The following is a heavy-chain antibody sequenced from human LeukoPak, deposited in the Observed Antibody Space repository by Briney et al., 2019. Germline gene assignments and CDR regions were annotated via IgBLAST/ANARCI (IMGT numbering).Heavy chain of an antibody. Sequence: ASVKVSCKASGYTFTSYDINWVRQATGQGLEWMGWMNPNSGNTGYAQKFQGRVTMTRNTSISTAYMELSSLGSEDTAVYYCARARLEYYDSSGYDFDYWGQGTLVTVSS. V-gene: IGHV1-8*01. CDR2: MNPNSGNT. CDR1: GYTFTSYD. D-gene: IGHD3-22*01. J-gene: IGHJ4*02. CDR3: ARARLEYYDSSGYDFDY.